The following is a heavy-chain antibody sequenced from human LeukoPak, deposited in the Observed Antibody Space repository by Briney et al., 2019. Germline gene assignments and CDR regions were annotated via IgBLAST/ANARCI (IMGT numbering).Heavy chain of an antibody. CDR3: AKGPATGYYYYYGMDV. J-gene: IGHJ6*02. D-gene: IGHD4-17*01. CDR2: VKQDGSEK. V-gene: IGHV3-7*01. CDR1: GFIFNNYW. Sequence: PGGSLRLSCAASGFIFNNYWISWVRQAPGEGLEWVANVKQDGSEKYYVDSVKGRFTISRDNAKNSLYLQMNSLRAEDTAVYYCAKGPATGYYYYYGMDVWGQGTTVTVSS.